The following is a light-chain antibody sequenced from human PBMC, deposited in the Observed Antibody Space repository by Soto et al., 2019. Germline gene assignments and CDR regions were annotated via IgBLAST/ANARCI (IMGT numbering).Light chain of an antibody. Sequence: QSVLTQPPSASGTPGQRVTISCSGSSSNIGSNSVNWYQQLPGTAPKLLIYSTNQRPSGVPDRFSGSKSDTSASLAISGLQCEDEADYYCAAWDDSLNGEVVFGGGTKLTVL. CDR1: SSNIGSNS. J-gene: IGLJ2*01. CDR3: AAWDDSLNGEVV. V-gene: IGLV1-44*01. CDR2: STN.